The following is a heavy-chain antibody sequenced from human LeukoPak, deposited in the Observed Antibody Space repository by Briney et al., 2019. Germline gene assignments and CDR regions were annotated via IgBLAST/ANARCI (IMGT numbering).Heavy chain of an antibody. D-gene: IGHD3-22*01. CDR1: GFTFSSYS. V-gene: IGHV3-21*04. CDR2: ISSSSSYI. CDR3: AKDYYDSSGYYLPTD. Sequence: GGSLRLSCAASGFTFSSYSMNWVRQAPGKGLEWVSSISSSSSYIYYADSVKGRFTISRDNAKNSLYLQMNSLGAEDTALYYCAKDYYDSSGYYLPTDWGQGTLVTVSS. J-gene: IGHJ4*02.